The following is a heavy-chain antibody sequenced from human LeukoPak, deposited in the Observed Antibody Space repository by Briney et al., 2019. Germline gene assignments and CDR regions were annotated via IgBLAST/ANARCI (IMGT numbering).Heavy chain of an antibody. V-gene: IGHV3-21*01. CDR1: GFTFSSYS. J-gene: IGHJ3*02. CDR2: ISSISSYM. CDR3: ARQIVGATRYDAFDI. Sequence: PGGSLRLSCGASGFTFSSYSMNWVRQAPGKGLEWVSSISSISSYMYYADSVKGRFTISRDNAKNSLYLQMNSLRAEDTAVYSCARQIVGATRYDAFDIWGQGTMVTVPS. D-gene: IGHD1-26*01.